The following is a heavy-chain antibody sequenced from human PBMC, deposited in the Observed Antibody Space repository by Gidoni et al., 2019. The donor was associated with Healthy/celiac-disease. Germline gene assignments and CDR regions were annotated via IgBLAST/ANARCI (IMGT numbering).Heavy chain of an antibody. Sequence: QVQLVQSGAEVKKPGSSVKVSCKASAGPFSSYAISWVRQAPGQGLEWMGGIIPIFGTANYAQKFQGRVTITADESTSTAYMELSSLRSEDTAVYYCARDGTGSSTRGVYYYGMDVWGQGTTVTVSS. CDR1: AGPFSSYA. V-gene: IGHV1-69*01. D-gene: IGHD6-13*01. J-gene: IGHJ6*02. CDR2: IIPIFGTA. CDR3: ARDGTGSSTRGVYYYGMDV.